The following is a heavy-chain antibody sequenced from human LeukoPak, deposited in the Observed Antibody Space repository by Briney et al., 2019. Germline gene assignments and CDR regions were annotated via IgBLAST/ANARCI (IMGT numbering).Heavy chain of an antibody. CDR3: ARQRCSSTSCYPGGWFDP. Sequence: SETLSLTCAVSGGSISSNSYYWGWIRQPPGKGLEWIGSIYYSGSTYYNPSLKSRVTISVDTSKNQFSLKLSSVTAADTAVYYCARQRCSSTSCYPGGWFDPWGQGTLVTVSS. CDR1: GGSISSNSYY. D-gene: IGHD2-2*01. J-gene: IGHJ5*02. CDR2: IYYSGST. V-gene: IGHV4-39*01.